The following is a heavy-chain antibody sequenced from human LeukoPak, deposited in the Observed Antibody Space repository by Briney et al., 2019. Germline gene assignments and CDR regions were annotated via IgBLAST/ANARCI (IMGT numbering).Heavy chain of an antibody. CDR1: GFTFSSYW. J-gene: IGHJ4*02. CDR2: ISWNSGSI. V-gene: IGHV3-9*01. Sequence: GGSLRLSCAVSGFTFSSYWMIWVRQAPGKGLEWVSGISWNSGSIGYADSVKGRFTISRDNAKNSLYLQMNSLRAEDTVLYYCAKDIGGNSDYWGQGTLVTVSS. CDR3: AKDIGGNSDY. D-gene: IGHD4-23*01.